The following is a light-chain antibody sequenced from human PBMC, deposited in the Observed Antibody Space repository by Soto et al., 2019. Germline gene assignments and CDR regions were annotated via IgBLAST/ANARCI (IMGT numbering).Light chain of an antibody. J-gene: IGKJ1*01. CDR2: DAS. CDR3: QQRSSWPVT. Sequence: EIVLTQSPATLSLSPGERATLSCGASQSVSTYLAWYQQKPGQAPNLLIYDASSRATGIPARFSGSGSGTDFTLTISSLEPEDFAVYYCQQRSSWPVTFGQGTNVEIK. CDR1: QSVSTY. V-gene: IGKV3-11*01.